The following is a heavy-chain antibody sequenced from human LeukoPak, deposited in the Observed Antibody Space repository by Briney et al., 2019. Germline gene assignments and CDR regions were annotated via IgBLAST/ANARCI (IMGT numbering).Heavy chain of an antibody. CDR3: ASLITMVRGPPAGY. J-gene: IGHJ4*02. CDR1: GLTFSTYW. CDR2: INQDGSDK. V-gene: IGHV3-7*01. Sequence: PGGSLRLSCAASGLTFSTYWMSWVRQAPGKGLEWVANINQDGSDKYYVDSVKGRITISRDNAKNSLYLQMNSLRAEDTAVYYCASLITMVRGPPAGYWGQGTLVTVSS. D-gene: IGHD3-10*01.